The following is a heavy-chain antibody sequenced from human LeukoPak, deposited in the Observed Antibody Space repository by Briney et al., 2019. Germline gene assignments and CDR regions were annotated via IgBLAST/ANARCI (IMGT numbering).Heavy chain of an antibody. J-gene: IGHJ5*02. Sequence: SVKVSCKASGGTFSSYAISWVRQAPGQGLEWMGRIIPIFGTANYAQTFQGRVTITTDESTSTAYMELSSLRSEDTAVYYCARSPSSGYYYWSDPWGQGTLVTVSS. D-gene: IGHD3-22*01. V-gene: IGHV1-69*05. CDR3: ARSPSSGYYYWSDP. CDR2: IIPIFGTA. CDR1: GGTFSSYA.